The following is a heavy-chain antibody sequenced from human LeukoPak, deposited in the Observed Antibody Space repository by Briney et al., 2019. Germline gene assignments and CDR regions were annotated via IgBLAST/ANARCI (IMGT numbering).Heavy chain of an antibody. Sequence: SETLSLTCTVSGGSISGYYWNWIRQPPGKGLEWIGYIHYSGTTNYNPSLKSRVTISVDTSKNQLSLKLSSVTAADTAVYFCAKRGRSSWYFDYRGHGTQVTVSS. J-gene: IGHJ4*01. CDR1: GGSISGYY. V-gene: IGHV4-59*01. CDR3: AKRGRSSWYFDY. CDR2: IHYSGTT. D-gene: IGHD6-13*01.